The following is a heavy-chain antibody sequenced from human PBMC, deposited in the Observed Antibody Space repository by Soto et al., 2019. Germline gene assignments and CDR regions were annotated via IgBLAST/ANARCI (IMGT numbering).Heavy chain of an antibody. CDR2: INAGNGNT. CDR1: GYTFTNYA. V-gene: IGHV1-3*01. Sequence: ASVKVSCKASGYTFTNYAMHWVRQAPGQRLEWMGWINAGNGNTKYSQKFQGRVTITRDTSASTAYMELSSLRSDDTAVYYCARDQEQWLHPPYNWFDPWGKGPLVTVS. CDR3: ARDQEQWLHPPYNWFDP. J-gene: IGHJ5*02. D-gene: IGHD6-19*01.